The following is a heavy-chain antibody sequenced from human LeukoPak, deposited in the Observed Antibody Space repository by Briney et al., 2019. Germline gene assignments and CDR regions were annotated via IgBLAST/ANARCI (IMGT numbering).Heavy chain of an antibody. J-gene: IGHJ4*02. CDR2: ISSSSSSYI. CDR3: AKDLVVVPGNVNYFDY. Sequence: PGGSLRLSCAASGFTFSSYSMNWVRQAPGKGLEWVSSISSSSSSYIYYADSVKGRFTISRDNAKNSLYLQMNSLRAEDTAVYYCAKDLVVVPGNVNYFDYWGQGTLVTVSS. CDR1: GFTFSSYS. D-gene: IGHD2-21*02. V-gene: IGHV3-21*04.